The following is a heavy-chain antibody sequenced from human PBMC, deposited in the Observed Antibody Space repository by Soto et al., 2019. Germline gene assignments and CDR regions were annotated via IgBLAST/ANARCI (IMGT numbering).Heavy chain of an antibody. J-gene: IGHJ2*01. CDR2: IYYSGST. CDR1: GGSISSGDYY. D-gene: IGHD2-21*02. Sequence: QVQLQESGPGLVKPSQTLSLTCTVSGGSISSGDYYWSWIRQPPGKGLEWIGYIYYSGSTYYNPSLKTRVTITVYTSKNQFSLKLSSVTAAETAVYYCARVGGMVTAQPPPDYFDLWGRGTLVTVSS. CDR3: ARVGGMVTAQPPPDYFDL. V-gene: IGHV4-30-4*01.